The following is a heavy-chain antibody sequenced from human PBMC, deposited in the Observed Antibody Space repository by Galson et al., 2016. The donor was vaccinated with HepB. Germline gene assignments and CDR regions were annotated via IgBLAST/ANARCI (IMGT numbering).Heavy chain of an antibody. Sequence: SLRLSCAASGFRFSTYSMNWVRQAPGKGLEWVSYMSSSSSAIYYADSVKGRFTISRGNAKNSLFLQMNSLRDEDTAVYYCASAKYYFDHWGQGTLVTVSS. CDR2: MSSSSSAI. D-gene: IGHD4/OR15-4a*01. CDR3: ASAKYYFDH. CDR1: GFRFSTYS. J-gene: IGHJ4*02. V-gene: IGHV3-48*02.